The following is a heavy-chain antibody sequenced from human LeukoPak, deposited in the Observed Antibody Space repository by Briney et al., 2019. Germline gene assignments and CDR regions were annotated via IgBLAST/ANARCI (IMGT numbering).Heavy chain of an antibody. D-gene: IGHD6-19*01. CDR2: IRYDGSDK. Sequence: GGSLRLSCAASGFTFSSYAMHWVRQAPGKGLEWVAFIRYDGSDKYYVDSVKGRFTISRDNSKNTLYLQMSSLRAEDTALYYCAKSIAVAGFAGGRTFDYWGQGSLVTVSS. V-gene: IGHV3-30*02. CDR1: GFTFSSYA. J-gene: IGHJ4*02. CDR3: AKSIAVAGFAGGRTFDY.